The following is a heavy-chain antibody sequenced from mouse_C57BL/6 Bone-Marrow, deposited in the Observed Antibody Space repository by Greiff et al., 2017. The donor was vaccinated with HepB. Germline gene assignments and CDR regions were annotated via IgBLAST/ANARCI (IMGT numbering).Heavy chain of an antibody. J-gene: IGHJ3*01. Sequence: EVQLQQSGPVLVKPGASVKMSCKASGYTFTDYYMNWVKQSHGKSLEWIGVINPYNGGTSYNQKFKGKATLTVDKSSSTAYMELNSLTSEDSAVYYCAREGSNWDLLAYWGQGTLVTVSA. CDR2: INPYNGGT. CDR3: AREGSNWDLLAY. CDR1: GYTFTDYY. V-gene: IGHV1-19*01. D-gene: IGHD4-1*01.